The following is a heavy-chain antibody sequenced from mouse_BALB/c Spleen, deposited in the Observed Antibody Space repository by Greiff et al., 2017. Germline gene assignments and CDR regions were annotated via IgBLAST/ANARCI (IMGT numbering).Heavy chain of an antibody. CDR1: GFSISRYS. CDR2: IWGGGST. D-gene: IGHD2-3*01. Sequence: QVQLKESGPGLVAPSQSLSITCTVSGFSISRYSVHWVRQPPGKGLEWLGMIWGGGSTDYNSALKSRLSISKDNSKSQVFLKMNSLQTDDTAMYYCARNEDDGYYEAWFAYWGQGTLVTVSA. CDR3: ARNEDDGYYEAWFAY. V-gene: IGHV2-6-4*01. J-gene: IGHJ3*01.